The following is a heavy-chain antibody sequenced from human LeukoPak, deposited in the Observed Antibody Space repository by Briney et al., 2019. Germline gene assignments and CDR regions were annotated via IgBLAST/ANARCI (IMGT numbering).Heavy chain of an antibody. V-gene: IGHV3-23*01. Sequence: GGSLRLSCAASGFTFSSYAMSWVRQAPGKGLEWVSAISGSGGSTYYADSVKGRFTISRDNSKNTLYLQMNSLRAEDTAVYYCAKDGPGSGYYFDAFDIWGQGTMVTVSS. D-gene: IGHD3-22*01. CDR1: GFTFSSYA. J-gene: IGHJ3*02. CDR3: AKDGPGSGYYFDAFDI. CDR2: ISGSGGST.